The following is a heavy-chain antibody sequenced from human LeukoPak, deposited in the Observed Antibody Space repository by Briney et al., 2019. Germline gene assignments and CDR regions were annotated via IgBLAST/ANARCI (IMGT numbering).Heavy chain of an antibody. CDR3: AKVTAWYSSSWYLAY. CDR1: GFTFSSHA. CDR2: IGSSGST. J-gene: IGHJ4*02. Sequence: GGSLRLSCAASGFTFSSHARSWVRQAPGKGLEWVSSIGSSGSTFYADSVKGRFTISRDNSQDTLFLQMNSLRVEDTAIYYCAKVTAWYSSSWYLAYWGQGILVTVSS. D-gene: IGHD6-13*01. V-gene: IGHV3-23*01.